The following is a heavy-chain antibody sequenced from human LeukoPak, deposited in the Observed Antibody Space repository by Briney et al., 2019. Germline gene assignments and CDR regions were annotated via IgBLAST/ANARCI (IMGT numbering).Heavy chain of an antibody. CDR2: INPSGGST. Sequence: ASVKVSCKASGYTFTGYYMHWVRQAPGQGLEWMGIINPSGGSTSYAQKFQGRVTMTRDTSTSTVYMELSSLRSEDTAVYYCASLAAAGRNAFDIWGQGTMVTVSS. CDR3: ASLAAAGRNAFDI. V-gene: IGHV1-46*01. D-gene: IGHD6-13*01. CDR1: GYTFTGYY. J-gene: IGHJ3*02.